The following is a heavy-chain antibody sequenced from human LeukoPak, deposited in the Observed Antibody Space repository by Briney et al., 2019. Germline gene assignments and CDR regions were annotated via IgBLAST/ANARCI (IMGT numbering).Heavy chain of an antibody. CDR2: IHYSGST. J-gene: IGHJ4*02. Sequence: PSETLSLTCTVSGGSISSYYWSWIRQSPGKGLEWIGHIHYSGSTHYNPSLQSRVSISIHTSKKHFSLNLRSVTAVDTAVYYCARWGHFDTSGYFVVDYWGQGTLVTVSS. D-gene: IGHD5-12*01. CDR3: ARWGHFDTSGYFVVDY. V-gene: IGHV4-59*01. CDR1: GGSISSYY.